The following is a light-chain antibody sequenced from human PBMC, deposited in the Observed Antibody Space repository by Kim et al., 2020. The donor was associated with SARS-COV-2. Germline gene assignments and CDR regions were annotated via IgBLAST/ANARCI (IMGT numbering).Light chain of an antibody. CDR2: DVN. V-gene: IGLV2-8*01. Sequence: GPSVTHSCTGTIRDVRAYNYVSWYQQHPGKAPKLRIYDVNKRPSGVPDRFSGSKSGSTASLTVSRLQAGDEADYYCHSYAGSSTWIFGGGTKLTVL. CDR1: IRDVRAYNY. J-gene: IGLJ2*01. CDR3: HSYAGSSTWI.